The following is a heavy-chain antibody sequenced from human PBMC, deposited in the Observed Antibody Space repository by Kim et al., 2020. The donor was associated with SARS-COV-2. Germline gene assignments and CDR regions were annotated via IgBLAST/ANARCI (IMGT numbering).Heavy chain of an antibody. D-gene: IGHD2-15*01. V-gene: IGHV1-3*01. CDR1: GYVFTSQT. CDR3: ARDRSDTHVNDF. J-gene: IGHJ4*02. Sequence: ASVKVSCKASGYVFTSQTIHWFRQAPGQTLEWMGWINGNADTVYSQKYEARFTITRDTFATTVFMELRDLRSEDTATYYCARDRSDTHVNDFWGQGTLVTVSA. CDR2: INGNADT.